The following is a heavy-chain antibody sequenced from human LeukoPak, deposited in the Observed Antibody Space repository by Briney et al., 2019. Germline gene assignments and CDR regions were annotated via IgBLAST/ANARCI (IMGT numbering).Heavy chain of an antibody. Sequence: GGSLRLSCAASGSTFSDYYMSWIRQAPGKGLEWVSYISSSGSTIYYADSVKGRFTISRDNAKNSLYLQMNSLRAEDTAVYYCARESTDVLLWFGEPVHWGQGTLVTVSS. D-gene: IGHD3-10*01. J-gene: IGHJ4*02. CDR1: GSTFSDYY. CDR2: ISSSGSTI. V-gene: IGHV3-11*04. CDR3: ARESTDVLLWFGEPVH.